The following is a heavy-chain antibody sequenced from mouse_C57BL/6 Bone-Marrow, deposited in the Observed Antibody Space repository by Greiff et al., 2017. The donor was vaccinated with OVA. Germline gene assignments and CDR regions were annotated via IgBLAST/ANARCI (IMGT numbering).Heavy chain of an antibody. V-gene: IGHV1-62-2*01. J-gene: IGHJ3*01. CDR1: GYTFTEYT. Sequence: VQLQQSGAELVKPGASVKLSCKASGYTFTEYTIHWVKQRSGQGLAWIGWFYPGSGSIKYNEKFQDKATLTADKSSSTGYMELSRLTSEESAVYFWARHERYLWFAYWGQVTLVTGAA. D-gene: IGHD5-1-1*01. CDR3: ARHERYLWFAY. CDR2: FYPGSGSI.